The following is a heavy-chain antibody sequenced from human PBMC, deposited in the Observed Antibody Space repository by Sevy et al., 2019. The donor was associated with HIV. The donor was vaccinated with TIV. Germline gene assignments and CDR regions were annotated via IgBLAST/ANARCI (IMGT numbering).Heavy chain of an antibody. CDR3: ARQILGDSSTWYFLDAFDI. D-gene: IGHD2-2*01. V-gene: IGHV5-51*01. Sequence: GESLKISCKASGYSFTKYWIGWVRQMPGKGLEWMGIIYPGDSDIRYGPCFPGQVTFSVDKSISTAYLPWSSLKASATAMYYCARQILGDSSTWYFLDAFDIWGKGTMVTVSS. CDR1: GYSFTKYW. CDR2: IYPGDSDI. J-gene: IGHJ3*02.